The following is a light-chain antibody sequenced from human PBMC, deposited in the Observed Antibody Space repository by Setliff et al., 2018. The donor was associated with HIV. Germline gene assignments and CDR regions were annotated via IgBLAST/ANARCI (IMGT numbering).Light chain of an antibody. CDR1: SRDVGGYNY. CDR2: EVR. Sequence: QSALTQPASVSGPPGQSITISCTGTSRDVGGYNYVSWYQQHPGKAPKLIIYEVRNRPSGVSSRFSGSKSGNTASLTISGLQTEDEADYYCSSYAITNTLPFGTGTKVTVL. CDR3: SSYAITNTLP. J-gene: IGLJ1*01. V-gene: IGLV2-14*01.